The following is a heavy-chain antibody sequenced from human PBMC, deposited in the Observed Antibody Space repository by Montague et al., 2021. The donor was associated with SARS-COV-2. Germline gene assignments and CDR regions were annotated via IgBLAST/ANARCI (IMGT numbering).Heavy chain of an antibody. CDR2: TYYRSKWYN. V-gene: IGHV6-1*01. Sequence: CAISGDSVSSNSAAWNWIRQSPSRGLEWLGRTYYRSKWYNDYAXXXKXXXTINPDTSKNQFSLQLNSVTAEDTAVYYCARELRRIIMIVEIRGFDYWGQGTLVTVSS. D-gene: IGHD3-22*01. J-gene: IGHJ4*02. CDR1: GDSVSSNSAA. CDR3: ARELRRIIMIVEIRGFDY.